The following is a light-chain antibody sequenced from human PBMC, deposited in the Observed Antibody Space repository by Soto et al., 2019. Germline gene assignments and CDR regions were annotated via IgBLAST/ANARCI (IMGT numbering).Light chain of an antibody. V-gene: IGKV3-20*01. J-gene: IGKJ1*01. CDR2: GAS. Sequence: EIVLTQSPGTLSLSPGERATLSCRASQSVSSSYLAWYQQKPGQAPRLLIYGASSRATGIPDRFSGSGSGTDFTLTISRLEPEGFAVYYCQQYGSSPPWPFGQGTKVDIK. CDR3: QQYGSSPPWP. CDR1: QSVSSSY.